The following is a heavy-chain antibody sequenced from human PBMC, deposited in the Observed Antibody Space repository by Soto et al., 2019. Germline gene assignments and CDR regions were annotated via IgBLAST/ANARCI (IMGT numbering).Heavy chain of an antibody. CDR2: IDWDDDK. J-gene: IGHJ6*02. V-gene: IGHV2-70*11. CDR3: ARSSIYCGGDCYLAYYYYGMDV. Sequence: SGATLVNPTQTLTLTCTFSGFSLSTSGMCVSWIRQPPGKPLEWLARIDWDDDKYYSTSLKTRLTISKDTSKNQVVLTMTNMDPVDTATYYCARSSIYCGGDCYLAYYYYGMDVCGQGTTVTVSS. D-gene: IGHD2-21*02. CDR1: GFSLSTSGMC.